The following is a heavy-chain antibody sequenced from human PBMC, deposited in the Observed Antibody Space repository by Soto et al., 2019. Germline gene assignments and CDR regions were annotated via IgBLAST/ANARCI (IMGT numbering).Heavy chain of an antibody. CDR2: IYYSGST. J-gene: IGHJ4*02. V-gene: IGHV4-59*12. Sequence: SETLSLTCSVSGASLSHFFWHWIRQPPGKGLEWIASIYYSGSTNYNPSLQSRVTISVDTSNNQFSLKLSSVTAADTAVYYCARIGPDTAMVRVDYWGQGTLVTVSS. D-gene: IGHD5-18*01. CDR1: GASLSHFF. CDR3: ARIGPDTAMVRVDY.